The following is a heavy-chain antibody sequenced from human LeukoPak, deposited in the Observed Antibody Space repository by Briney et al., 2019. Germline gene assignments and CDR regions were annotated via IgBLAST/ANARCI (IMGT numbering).Heavy chain of an antibody. CDR3: TTRRQDGW. J-gene: IGHJ4*02. CDR2: IKSKSDGGTI. CDR1: GFTFSDAW. V-gene: IGHV3-15*01. D-gene: IGHD2-15*01. Sequence: GGFLRPSCVGSGFTFSDAWMSWVRQAPGKGLEWVGRIKSKSDGGTIDYAAPVKGRFTISRDDSRNTLYLQMNSLETEDTAVYYCTTRRQDGWWGQGTLVTVS.